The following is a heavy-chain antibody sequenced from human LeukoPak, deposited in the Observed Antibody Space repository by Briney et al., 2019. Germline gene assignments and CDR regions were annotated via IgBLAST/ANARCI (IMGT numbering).Heavy chain of an antibody. D-gene: IGHD1-26*01. CDR2: MKEDGSEK. J-gene: IGHJ4*02. Sequence: GGSLRLSCAASGFTFSRNWMTWVRQAPVKGLEWVANMKEDGSEKYYVDSVKGRFTISRDNAKNSLYLQMNSLRGEDTAVYYCARFEGATIDYWGQGTLVTVSS. V-gene: IGHV3-7*01. CDR3: ARFEGATIDY. CDR1: GFTFSRNW.